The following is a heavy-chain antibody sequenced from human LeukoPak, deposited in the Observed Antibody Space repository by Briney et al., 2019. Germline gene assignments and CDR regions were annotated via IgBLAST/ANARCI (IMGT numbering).Heavy chain of an antibody. CDR3: ASLLNVAGYSGYDSDY. V-gene: IGHV4-34*01. CDR2: INHSGST. D-gene: IGHD5-12*01. J-gene: IGHJ4*01. Sequence: SETLSLTCAVYGGSFSGYYWSWIRQPPGKGLEWIGEINHSGSTNYNPSLKSRVTISVDTSKSRFSLKLTSLTAADTAVYYCASLLNVAGYSGYDSDYWGHGTLVTVSS. CDR1: GGSFSGYY.